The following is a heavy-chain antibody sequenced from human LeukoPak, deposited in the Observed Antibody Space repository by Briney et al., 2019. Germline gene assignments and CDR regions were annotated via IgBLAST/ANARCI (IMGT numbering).Heavy chain of an antibody. CDR1: GFTFSSYG. D-gene: IGHD3-10*01. CDR3: AKSNGYGLIDI. J-gene: IGHJ3*02. V-gene: IGHV4-34*08. Sequence: PGGSLRLSCAASGFTFSSYGMSWIRQPPGKGLEWIGEINHSGSTNYNPSLKSRVTISVDTSRNQFSLKLNSVTAADTAVYYCAKSNGYGLIDIWGQGTMVTVSS. CDR2: INHSGST.